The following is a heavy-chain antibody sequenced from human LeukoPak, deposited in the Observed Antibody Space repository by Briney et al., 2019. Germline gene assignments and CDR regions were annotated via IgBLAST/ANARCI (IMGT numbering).Heavy chain of an antibody. D-gene: IGHD3/OR15-3a*01. CDR2: IKRKGDDGTI. V-gene: IGHV3-15*01. CDR3: TAGTGRSDFDY. CDR1: GFTFSNAW. Sequence: SGGSLSLSCAASGFTFSNAWMSWVRQAPGRGLEWVGRIKRKGDDGTIDYAAPVKGRLSISRDDSKNTLYLQMNSLKSEDTAVYYCTAGTGRSDFDYWGQGTLVTVSS. J-gene: IGHJ4*02.